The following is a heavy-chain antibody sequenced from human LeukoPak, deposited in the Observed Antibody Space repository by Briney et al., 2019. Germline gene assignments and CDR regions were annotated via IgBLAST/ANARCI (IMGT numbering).Heavy chain of an antibody. D-gene: IGHD3-10*01. J-gene: IGHJ4*02. CDR2: IKSKTDGGTT. CDR1: GFTFSNAW. Sequence: PGGSLRLSCAASGFTFSNAWMSWVRQAPGKGLEWVGRIKSKTDGGTTDYAAPVKGRFTISRDDSKNTLYLQMNSLKTEDPAVYYCTTDLTWFGELSYWGQGTLVTVSS. CDR3: TTDLTWFGELSY. V-gene: IGHV3-15*01.